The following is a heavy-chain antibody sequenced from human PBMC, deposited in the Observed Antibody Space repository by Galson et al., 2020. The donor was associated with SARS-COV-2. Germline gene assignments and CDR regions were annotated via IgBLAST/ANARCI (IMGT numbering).Heavy chain of an antibody. D-gene: IGHD3-9*01. CDR3: ARQGEYFDWLLQGARWFDS. J-gene: IGHJ5*01. V-gene: IGHV5-51*01. Sequence: GESLKISCKASGYNFNRYWIGWVRQMPGKGLEWMGIIYPGDSDTRYSPSFQGQVTFSADKSISTAYLQWSSLKASDSAMYYCARQGEYFDWLLQGARWFDSWGQGTLVTVSS. CDR2: IYPGDSDT. CDR1: GYNFNRYW.